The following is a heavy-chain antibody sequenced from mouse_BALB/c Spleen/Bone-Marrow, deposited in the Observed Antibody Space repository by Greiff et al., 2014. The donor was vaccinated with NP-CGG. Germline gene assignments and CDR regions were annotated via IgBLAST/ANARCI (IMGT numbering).Heavy chain of an antibody. D-gene: IGHD2-10*02. J-gene: IGHJ1*01. CDR3: ARRGYDNSYWYFGV. CDR1: GFPFSSYG. CDR2: ISSGGSHT. V-gene: IGHV5-6*01. Sequence: EVQRVESXGDLVKPGGSLKLSCAASGFPFSSYGLSWVRQTPDKRLEWVATISSGGSHTYYPDSGKGGFTISRDNAKNTLYLQRSRLKSEDTAIYYCARRGYDNSYWYFGVWGAGTTVTVSS.